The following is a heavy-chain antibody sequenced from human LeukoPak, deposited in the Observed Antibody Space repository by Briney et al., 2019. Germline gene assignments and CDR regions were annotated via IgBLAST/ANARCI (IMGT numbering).Heavy chain of an antibody. CDR3: ARVSTAEAADY. J-gene: IGHJ4*02. Sequence: KSGGSLRLSCAASGFTFSSYSMNWVRQAPGKGLGWVSSISSSSSYIYYADSVKGRFTISRDNAKNSLYLQMNSLRAEDTAVYYCARVSTAEAADYWGQGTLVTVSS. D-gene: IGHD2-15*01. CDR2: ISSSSSYI. V-gene: IGHV3-21*01. CDR1: GFTFSSYS.